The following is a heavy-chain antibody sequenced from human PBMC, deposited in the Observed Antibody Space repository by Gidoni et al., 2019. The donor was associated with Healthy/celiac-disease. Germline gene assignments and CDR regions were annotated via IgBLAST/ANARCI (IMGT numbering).Heavy chain of an antibody. Sequence: EVQRVESGGGLVQPGGSLRLSCAASGFTVSSNYLSWVRQAPGKGLEWVSVIYSGGSTYYADSVKGRFTISRDNSKNTLYLQMNSLRAEDTAVYYCAREVLGYYGSGSYQPYFDYWGQGTLVTVSS. CDR1: GFTVSSNY. V-gene: IGHV3-66*01. CDR3: AREVLGYYGSGSYQPYFDY. D-gene: IGHD3-10*01. CDR2: IYSGGST. J-gene: IGHJ4*02.